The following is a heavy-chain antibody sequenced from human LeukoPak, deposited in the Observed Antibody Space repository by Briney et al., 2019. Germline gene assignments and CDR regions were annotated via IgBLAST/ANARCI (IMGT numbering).Heavy chain of an antibody. CDR1: GFTFSDHW. CDR2: IGTDGSTT. J-gene: IGHJ5*02. CDR3: ARDRPHNWFDP. V-gene: IGHV3-74*01. Sequence: GGSLRLSCGASGFTFSDHWMHWVRQAPGKGLVWVSGIGTDGSTTRYADSVKGRFTISRDNAKNTLYLQMNTLRAEDTAVYYCARDRPHNWFDPWGQGTLVTVSS.